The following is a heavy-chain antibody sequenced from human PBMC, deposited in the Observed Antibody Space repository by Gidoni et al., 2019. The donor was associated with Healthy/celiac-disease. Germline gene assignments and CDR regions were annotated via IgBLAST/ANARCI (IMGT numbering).Heavy chain of an antibody. V-gene: IGHV4-34*01. CDR2: INHSGST. CDR1: GGSFSGYY. CDR3: AREGYCSSTSCSNWFDP. D-gene: IGHD2-2*01. J-gene: IGHJ5*02. Sequence: QVQLQQWGAGLLKPSETLSLTCAVYGGSFSGYYWSWIRQPPGKGLEWIGEINHSGSTNYNPSLKSRVTISVDTSKNQFSLKLSSVTAADTAVYYCAREGYCSSTSCSNWFDPWGQGTLVTVSS.